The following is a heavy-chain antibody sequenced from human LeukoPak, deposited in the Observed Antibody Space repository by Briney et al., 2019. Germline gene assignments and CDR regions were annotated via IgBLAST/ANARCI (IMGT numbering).Heavy chain of an antibody. V-gene: IGHV3-15*01. CDR2: IKSKTDGGTT. D-gene: IGHD2-15*01. CDR1: GFTFSNAW. J-gene: IGHJ4*02. Sequence: GGSLRLSCAASGFTFSNAWMSWVCQAPGKGPEWVGRIKSKTDGGTTDYAAPVKGRFTISRDDSKNTLYLQMNSLKTEDTAVYYCTSRRRSGGYFDYWGQGTLVTVSS. CDR3: TSRRRSGGYFDY.